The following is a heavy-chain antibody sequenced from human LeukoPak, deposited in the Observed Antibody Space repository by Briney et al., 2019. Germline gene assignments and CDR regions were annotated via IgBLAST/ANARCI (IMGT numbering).Heavy chain of an antibody. V-gene: IGHV4-59*08. J-gene: IGHJ6*03. Sequence: PSETLSVTCTVSGGSISSYYWSWIRQPPGKGLEWIGYIYYSGSTNYNPSLKSRVTISVDTSKNQFSLKLSSVTAADTAVYYCARNPIAVAGDYYYYMDVRGKGTTVTVSS. CDR1: GGSISSYY. D-gene: IGHD6-19*01. CDR2: IYYSGST. CDR3: ARNPIAVAGDYYYYMDV.